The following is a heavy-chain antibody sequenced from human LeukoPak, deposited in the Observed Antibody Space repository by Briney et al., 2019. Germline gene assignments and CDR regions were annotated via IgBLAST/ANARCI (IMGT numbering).Heavy chain of an antibody. V-gene: IGHV1-18*01. CDR1: NYTFTNYG. CDR2: ISAYTGIT. J-gene: IGHJ5*02. D-gene: IGHD1-26*01. CDR3: ARDLIYTTNWYDH. Sequence: ASVKVSCKTSNYTFTNYGISWVRQAPGQGLEWMGWISAYTGITSFAQKFQGRVTMTTDTSTTTAYMELMSLRSDDTAVYYCARDLIYTTNWYDHWGQGTLVTVSS.